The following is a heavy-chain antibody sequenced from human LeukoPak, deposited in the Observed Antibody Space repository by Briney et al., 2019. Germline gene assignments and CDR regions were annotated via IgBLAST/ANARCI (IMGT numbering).Heavy chain of an antibody. CDR1: GYTFTGYY. J-gene: IGHJ6*02. CDR2: ISAYNGNT. V-gene: IGHV1-18*04. Sequence: ASVKVSCKASGYTFTGYYMHWVRQAPGQGLEWMGWISAYNGNTNYAQKLQGRVTMTTDTSTSTAYMELRSLRSDDTAVYYCARLVGATKVSETIGYYYYGMDVWGQGTTVTVSS. D-gene: IGHD1-26*01. CDR3: ARLVGATKVSETIGYYYYGMDV.